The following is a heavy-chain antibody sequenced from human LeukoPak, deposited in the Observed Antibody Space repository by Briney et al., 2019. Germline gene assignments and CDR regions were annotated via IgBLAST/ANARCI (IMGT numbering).Heavy chain of an antibody. CDR2: INTNTGNP. J-gene: IGHJ5*02. V-gene: IGHV7-4-1*02. D-gene: IGHD6-19*01. CDR1: GYSFTDYI. CDR3: ARDYQIGIAVDYNWFDP. Sequence: ASVKVSCKASGYSFTDYILNWVRQAPGQGLEWMGWINTNTGNPTYAQGVIRRFVFSLDTSVSTAYLQISDLKTEDTAVYYCARDYQIGIAVDYNWFDPWGQGTLVTVSS.